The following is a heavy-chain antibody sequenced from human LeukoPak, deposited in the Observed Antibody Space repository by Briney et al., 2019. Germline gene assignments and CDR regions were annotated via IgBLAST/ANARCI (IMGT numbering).Heavy chain of an antibody. D-gene: IGHD6-6*01. CDR2: IKQDGSEK. CDR1: GFTFSSYW. J-gene: IGHJ4*02. V-gene: IGHV3-7*01. Sequence: GGSLRLXCAASGFTFSSYWMSWVRQAPGKGLEWVANIKQDGSEKYYVDSVKGRFTISRDNAKNSLYLQMNSLRAEDTAVYYCARDRPASSPRQGRFDYWGQGTLVTVSS. CDR3: ARDRPASSPRQGRFDY.